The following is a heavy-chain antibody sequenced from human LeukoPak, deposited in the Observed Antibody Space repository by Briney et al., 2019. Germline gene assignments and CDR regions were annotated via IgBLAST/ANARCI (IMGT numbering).Heavy chain of an antibody. CDR3: GRGVGIAAAAYFYYYMDV. V-gene: IGHV1-18*01. Sequence: GASVKVSCKASGYSFNSYGISWVRQAPGQGLEWMGWINTHSGYTNFAQKFQGRVTMSTDTSTSTAYMEPRSLRSDDTAVYYCGRGVGIAAAAYFYYYMDVWGKGTTVTVSS. CDR2: INTHSGYT. CDR1: GYSFNSYG. J-gene: IGHJ6*03. D-gene: IGHD6-13*01.